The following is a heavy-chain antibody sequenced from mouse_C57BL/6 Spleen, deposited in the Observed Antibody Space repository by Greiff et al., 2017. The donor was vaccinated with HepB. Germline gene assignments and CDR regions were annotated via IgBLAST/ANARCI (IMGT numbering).Heavy chain of an antibody. D-gene: IGHD2-1*01. V-gene: IGHV1-42*01. CDR1: GYSFTGYY. J-gene: IGHJ1*03. CDR2: INPSTGGT. CDR3: ARSRIYYGNFWYFDV. Sequence: EVQRVESGPELVKPGASVKISCKASGYSFTGYYMNWVKQSPEKSLEWIGEINPSTGGTTYNQKFKAKATLTVDKSSSTAYMQLKSLTSEDSAVYYCARSRIYYGNFWYFDVWGTGTTVTVSS.